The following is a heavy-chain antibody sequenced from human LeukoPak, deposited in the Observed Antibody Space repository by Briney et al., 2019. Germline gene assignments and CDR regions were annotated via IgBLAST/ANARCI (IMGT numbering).Heavy chain of an antibody. V-gene: IGHV1-46*01. D-gene: IGHD1-26*01. CDR3: ARDNSVGETAWWFDP. Sequence: GASVKVSCKASGHTFSNYYMHWVRQAPGQGLEWMGIINPSGGSTSYAQKFQGRLTMTRDMFTSTDYMELTSLTSDDTAVYYCARDNSVGETAWWFDPWGQGTLVTVSS. CDR2: INPSGGST. CDR1: GHTFSNYY. J-gene: IGHJ5*02.